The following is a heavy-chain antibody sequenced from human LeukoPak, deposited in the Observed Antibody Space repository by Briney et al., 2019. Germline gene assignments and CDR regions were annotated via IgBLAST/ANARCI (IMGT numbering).Heavy chain of an antibody. Sequence: SETLSLTCTVSGGSISGYIWSWIRQPPGKGLEWIAYIYDNGNTNYNPSLKSRVTIALDTSKTQFSLRLNSVTAADTAVYYCVRLSVVSPLRYFDLWGRGTLVTVSS. V-gene: IGHV4-59*12. CDR1: GGSISGYI. D-gene: IGHD4-23*01. J-gene: IGHJ2*01. CDR3: VRLSVVSPLRYFDL. CDR2: IYDNGNT.